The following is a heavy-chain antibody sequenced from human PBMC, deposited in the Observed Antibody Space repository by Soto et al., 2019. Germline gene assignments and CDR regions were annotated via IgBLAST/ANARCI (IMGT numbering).Heavy chain of an antibody. CDR3: AKSLLSVDHGYMDV. CDR2: IIPIQGKA. J-gene: IGHJ6*03. V-gene: IGHV1-69*02. CDR1: GGSFTSYS. Sequence: QVQLVPSGAELKKPGSSVKVSCEASGGSFTSYSFTWVLQAPAQGLEWRGRIIPIQGKANYALKFQDRVTITADRSTRTVYMELTSLRPEDTAVYFCAKSLLSVDHGYMDVWCKGTTVTVSS. D-gene: IGHD2-21*01.